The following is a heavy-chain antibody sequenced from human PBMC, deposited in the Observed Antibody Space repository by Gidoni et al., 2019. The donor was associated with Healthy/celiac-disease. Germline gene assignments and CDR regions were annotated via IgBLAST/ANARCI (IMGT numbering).Heavy chain of an antibody. CDR1: GFTFSSYG. D-gene: IGHD2-2*01. Sequence: QVQLVESGGGVVQPGRSLRLSCAASGFTFSSYGMHWVRQAPGKGLEWVAVISYDGSNKYYADSVKGRFTISRDNSKNTLYLQMNSLRAEDTAVYYCAKDPAAVTRGPYYYYYMDVWGKGTTATVSS. V-gene: IGHV3-30*18. J-gene: IGHJ6*03. CDR3: AKDPAAVTRGPYYYYYMDV. CDR2: ISYDGSNK.